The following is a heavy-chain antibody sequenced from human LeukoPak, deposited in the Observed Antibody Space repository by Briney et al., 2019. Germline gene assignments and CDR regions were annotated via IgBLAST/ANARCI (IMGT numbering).Heavy chain of an antibody. CDR2: ISSSGSTI. CDR3: AREESEVTTYVGGNYYYYGMDV. Sequence: GGSLRLSCAASGFTFSDYKMSWIRQAPGKGLEWVSYISSSGSTIYYADSVKGRFTISRDNAKNSLYLQMNSLRAEDTAVYYCAREESEVTTYVGGNYYYYGMDVWGQGTTVTVSS. D-gene: IGHD4-17*01. J-gene: IGHJ6*02. CDR1: GFTFSDYK. V-gene: IGHV3-11*01.